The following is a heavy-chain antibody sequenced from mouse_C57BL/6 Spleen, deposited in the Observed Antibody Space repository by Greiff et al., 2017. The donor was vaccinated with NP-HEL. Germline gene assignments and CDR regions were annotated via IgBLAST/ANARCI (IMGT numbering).Heavy chain of an antibody. V-gene: IGHV1-26*01. J-gene: IGHJ4*01. Sequence: VQLKQSGPELVKPGASVKISCKASGYTFTDYYMNWVKQSHGKSLEWIGDINPNNGGTSYNQKFKGKATLTVDKSSSTAYMELRSLTSEDSAVYYCARYPYSLYAMDYWGQGTSVTVSS. D-gene: IGHD2-12*01. CDR2: INPNNGGT. CDR1: GYTFTDYY. CDR3: ARYPYSLYAMDY.